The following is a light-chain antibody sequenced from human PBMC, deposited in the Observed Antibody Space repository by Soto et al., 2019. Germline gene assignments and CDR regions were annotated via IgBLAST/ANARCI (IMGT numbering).Light chain of an antibody. CDR1: QSLLHGNGYNY. CDR3: VQALQTPFT. J-gene: IGKJ4*01. Sequence: DLVMTQSPLSLPVTPGEPASISCRSSQSLLHGNGYNYLDWYLQKPGQSPQLLIYLGSNRASGGPDRLSGSGSGTDFTLKISRVEAEDVGVYYCVQALQTPFTFGGGTKVEIK. V-gene: IGKV2-28*01. CDR2: LGS.